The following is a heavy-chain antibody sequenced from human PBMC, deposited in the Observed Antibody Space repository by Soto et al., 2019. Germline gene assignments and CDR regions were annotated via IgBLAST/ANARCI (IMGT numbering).Heavy chain of an antibody. Sequence: GGSLRLSCAASGFTFSTYALSWVRQAPGKGLEWVSVISGSAAAIYYADSVKGRFTISRDNSKNTLYLQMNSLKAEDTAIYYCAKDSRRFVSWGQGPLVTSPQ. D-gene: IGHD2-2*01. CDR1: GFTFSTYA. J-gene: IGHJ5*02. CDR2: ISGSAAAI. CDR3: AKDSRRFVS. V-gene: IGHV3-23*01.